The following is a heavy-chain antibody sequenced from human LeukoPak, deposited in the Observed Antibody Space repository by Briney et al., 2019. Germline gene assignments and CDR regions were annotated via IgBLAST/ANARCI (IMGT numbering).Heavy chain of an antibody. V-gene: IGHV1-69*04. CDR1: GGTFSSYA. Sequence: GASVKVSCKASGGTFSSYAISWVRQAPGQGLEWMGRIIPILGIANYAQKFQGRVTITADKSTSTAYMELSSLRSEDTAVYYCAREGYCSGGSCGTFDPWGQGTLVTVSS. CDR3: AREGYCSGGSCGTFDP. D-gene: IGHD2-15*01. CDR2: IIPILGIA. J-gene: IGHJ5*02.